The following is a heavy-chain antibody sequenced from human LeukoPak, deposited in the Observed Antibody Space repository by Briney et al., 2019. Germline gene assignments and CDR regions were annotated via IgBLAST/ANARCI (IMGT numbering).Heavy chain of an antibody. CDR3: AAGEWLVQVDY. J-gene: IGHJ4*02. D-gene: IGHD6-19*01. CDR1: GFTFSSYA. CDR2: TSGSGSNT. V-gene: IGHV3-23*01. Sequence: GGSLRLSCAASGFTFSSYAMSWVRQAPGKGLEWVSATSGSGSNTYYADSVKGRFIVSRDNSKNTLYLQMNSLRAEDTAVYYCAAGEWLVQVDYWGQGTLVTVSS.